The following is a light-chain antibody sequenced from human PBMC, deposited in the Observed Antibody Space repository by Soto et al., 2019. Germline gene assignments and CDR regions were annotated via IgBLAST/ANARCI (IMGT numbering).Light chain of an antibody. CDR2: GAS. CDR3: QQYNNWPRAT. CDR1: QSVSSSY. J-gene: IGKJ4*01. V-gene: IGKV3-20*01. Sequence: EIVLTQSPGTLSLSPGERATLSCRASQSVSSSYLAWYQQKPGQAPRLLIYGASSRATGIPDRFSGSGSGTDFTLTISRLEPEDVGIYYCQQYNNWPRATFGGGTRVEIK.